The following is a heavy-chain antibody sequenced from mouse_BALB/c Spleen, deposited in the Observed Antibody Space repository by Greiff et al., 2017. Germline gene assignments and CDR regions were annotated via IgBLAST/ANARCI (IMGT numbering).Heavy chain of an antibody. CDR1: GFTFSSFG. CDR2: ISSGSSTI. Sequence: EVQLQESGGGLVQPGGSRKLSCAASGFTFSSFGMHWVRQAPEKGLEWVAYISSGSSTIYYADTVKGRFTISRDNPKNTLFLQMTSLRSEDTAMYYCARSGVRGAMDYWGQGTSVTVSS. J-gene: IGHJ4*01. D-gene: IGHD2-14*01. V-gene: IGHV5-17*02. CDR3: ARSGVRGAMDY.